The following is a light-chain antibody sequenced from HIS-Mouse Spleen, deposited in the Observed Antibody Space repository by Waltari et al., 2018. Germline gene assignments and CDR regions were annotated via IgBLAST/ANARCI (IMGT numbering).Light chain of an antibody. CDR1: SSDVGGYNH. V-gene: IGLV2-11*01. CDR3: CSYAGSYTGV. CDR2: DVS. J-gene: IGLJ1*01. Sequence: QSALTQPRSVSGSPGHSVTISCTGTSSDVGGYNHVSWYQQHPGKAPTPMIYDVSKRPSGVPDRFSGSKSGNTASLTISGLQAEDEADYYCCSYAGSYTGVFGTGTKVTVI.